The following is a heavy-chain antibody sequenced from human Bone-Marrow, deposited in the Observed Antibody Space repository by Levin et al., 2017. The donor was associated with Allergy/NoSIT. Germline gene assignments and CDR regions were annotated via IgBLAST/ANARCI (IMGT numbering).Heavy chain of an antibody. J-gene: IGHJ4*02. CDR1: GFTFDDYA. CDR2: ITWNSAKI. D-gene: IGHD5-12*01. Sequence: GGSLRLSCAASGFTFDDYAMHWVRQIPGKGLEWVSGITWNSAKIAYGDSFKGRFTISRDNAKNSLDLQMNSLRPGDTALYSCAKDIASGYFLAFDYWGQGALVTVSS. V-gene: IGHV3-9*01. CDR3: AKDIASGYFLAFDY.